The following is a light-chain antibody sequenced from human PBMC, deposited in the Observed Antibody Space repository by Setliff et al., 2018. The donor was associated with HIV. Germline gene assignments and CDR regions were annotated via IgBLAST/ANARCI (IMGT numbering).Light chain of an antibody. J-gene: IGLJ3*02. CDR3: SSYTSRGTWV. CDR1: SGDVGGHNH. V-gene: IGLV2-14*03. Sequence: QSALTQPASVSGSPGQSITISCTGTSGDVGGHNHVSWYQQHPGKAPQLMIYDVTSRPSGMSNRFSGSKSGNTASLNVSGLLPEDEADYFCSSYTSRGTWVFGGGTKSPS. CDR2: DVT.